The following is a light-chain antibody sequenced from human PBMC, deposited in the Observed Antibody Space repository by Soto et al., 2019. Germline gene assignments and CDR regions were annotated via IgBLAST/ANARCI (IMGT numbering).Light chain of an antibody. Sequence: EIVLTQSPGTLSLSPGEGATLSCRASQDVDNNFLAWYQQRPGQAPRLLIYASSRRATGIPDRVSGSGSGTDFTLTISRVGPEDIAVYFCHQYYSSIAFGGGTKVEVK. CDR1: QDVDNNF. V-gene: IGKV3-20*01. CDR3: HQYYSSIA. J-gene: IGKJ4*01. CDR2: ASS.